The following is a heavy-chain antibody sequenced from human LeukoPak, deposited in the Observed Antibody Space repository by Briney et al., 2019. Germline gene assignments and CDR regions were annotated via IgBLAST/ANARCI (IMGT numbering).Heavy chain of an antibody. CDR3: ASSLTPLWFGEGSFDY. Sequence: PGRSLRLSCAASGFTFSSYAMNWVRQAPGKGLEWVAVISYDGSNKYYADSVKGRFTISRDNAKNTLYLQMNSLRAEDTAVYYCASSLTPLWFGEGSFDYWGQGTLVTVSS. CDR1: GFTFSSYA. CDR2: ISYDGSNK. V-gene: IGHV3-30*04. D-gene: IGHD3-10*01. J-gene: IGHJ4*02.